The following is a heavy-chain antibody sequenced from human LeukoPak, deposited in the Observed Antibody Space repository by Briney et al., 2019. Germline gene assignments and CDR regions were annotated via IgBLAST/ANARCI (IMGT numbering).Heavy chain of an antibody. CDR3: AKGSSGYDSAFDY. D-gene: IGHD5-12*01. CDR1: GFTFSSYG. CDR2: ISYDGSNK. Sequence: GGSLRLSCAASGFTFSSYGMHWVRQAPGKGLEWVAVISYDGSNKYYADSVKGRFTISRDNSKNTLYLQMNSLRAEDTAVYYCAKGSSGYDSAFDYWGQGTLGTVSS. J-gene: IGHJ4*02. V-gene: IGHV3-30*18.